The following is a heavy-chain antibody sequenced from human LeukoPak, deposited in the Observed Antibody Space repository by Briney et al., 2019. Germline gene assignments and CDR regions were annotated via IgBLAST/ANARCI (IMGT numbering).Heavy chain of an antibody. J-gene: IGHJ4*02. Sequence: GSSVEVSCKXSGGTFSSYTISWVRQAPGQGLEWMGRIIPILGIANYAQKFQGRVTITADKSTSTAYMELSSLRSEDTAVYYCASRYSYGTPAYFDYWGQGTLVTVSS. D-gene: IGHD5-18*01. CDR2: IIPILGIA. V-gene: IGHV1-69*02. CDR1: GGTFSSYT. CDR3: ASRYSYGTPAYFDY.